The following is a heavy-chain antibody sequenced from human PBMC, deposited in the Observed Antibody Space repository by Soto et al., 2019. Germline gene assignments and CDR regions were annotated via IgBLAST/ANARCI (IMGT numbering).Heavy chain of an antibody. CDR2: INIDGSTT. CDR3: ARVRNGDWYFDY. D-gene: IGHD4-17*01. CDR1: GFTFSSYW. J-gene: IGHJ4*02. V-gene: IGHV3-74*01. Sequence: EVQLVESGGGLVQPGGSLRLSCAASGFTFSSYWMHWVRQAPGKGLVWVSRINIDGSTTSYADSVKGRFTISRDNAKNTLNLQMNSLRAEDTAIYYCARVRNGDWYFDYWAREPWSPSPQ.